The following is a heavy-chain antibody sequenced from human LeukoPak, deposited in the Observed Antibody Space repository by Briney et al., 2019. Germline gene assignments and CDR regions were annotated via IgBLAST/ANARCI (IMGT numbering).Heavy chain of an antibody. J-gene: IGHJ3*02. Sequence: GGSLRLSCTGSGFGFSSYVMYWVRQAPGKGLEYVSSISSNGGNTYYANSVKGRVTISRDNSKNTLYLQMDSLRAEDMAVYYCASQDGFDIWGQGTMVTVSS. V-gene: IGHV3-64*01. CDR1: GFGFSSYV. CDR3: ASQDGFDI. CDR2: ISSNGGNT.